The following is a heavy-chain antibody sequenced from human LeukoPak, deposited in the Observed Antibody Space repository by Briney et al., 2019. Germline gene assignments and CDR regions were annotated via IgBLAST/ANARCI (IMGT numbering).Heavy chain of an antibody. CDR2: IKSKTDGGTT. Sequence: PGGSLRLSCAASGFTFSNAWMSWVRQAPGKGLEWVGGIKSKTDGGTTAYAAPVKGRFTIPRDDSKNTLYLQMNSLKTEDTAVYYCTTVGYSRSSQNFVCWGQGTLVTVSS. CDR3: TTVGYSRSSQNFVC. CDR1: GFTFSNAW. D-gene: IGHD6-6*01. V-gene: IGHV3-15*01. J-gene: IGHJ4*02.